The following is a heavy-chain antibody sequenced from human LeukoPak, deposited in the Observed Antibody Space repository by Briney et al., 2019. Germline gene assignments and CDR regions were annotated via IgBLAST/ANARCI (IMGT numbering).Heavy chain of an antibody. V-gene: IGHV3-15*01. CDR1: GFTFSSAW. D-gene: IGHD4-23*01. CDR3: ANIFGGNSHRSDS. CDR2: IKTKTDGGTT. J-gene: IGHJ4*02. Sequence: PGGSLRLSCAASGFTFSSAWMSWVRQAPGQGLEWLGRIKTKTDGGTTDYAAPVKGRFTISRDDSKDTLYLQMNSLKSDDTAVYYCANIFGGNSHRSDSWGQGTLVTVSS.